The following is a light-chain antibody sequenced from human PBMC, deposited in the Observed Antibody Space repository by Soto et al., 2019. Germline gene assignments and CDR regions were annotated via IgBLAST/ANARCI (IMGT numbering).Light chain of an antibody. J-gene: IGLJ1*01. CDR1: TSDVGAYSF. V-gene: IGLV2-11*01. Sequence: QSALTQPRSVSGSPGQSITISCTGSTSDVGAYSFASWYQQHPGAAPKLLIHDVNKRPPGVPDRFSASKSGNTASLTTSGLQAEDEADYFCCSYAGADRYVFGSGTKVTVL. CDR2: DVN. CDR3: CSYAGADRYV.